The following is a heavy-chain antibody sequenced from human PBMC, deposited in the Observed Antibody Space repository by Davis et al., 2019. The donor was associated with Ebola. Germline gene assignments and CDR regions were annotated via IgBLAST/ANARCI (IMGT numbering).Heavy chain of an antibody. CDR3: ARLDVAVAGTYFDY. J-gene: IGHJ4*02. D-gene: IGHD6-19*01. CDR1: GGSTSSYN. V-gene: IGHV4-59*08. CDR2: IYYRGSS. Sequence: SETLSLTCTVSGGSTSSYNWSWIRLPPGKGLEWIGYIYYRGSSSYNPSLKSRVTMSVDTTKNQFSLKLSSVTAADTAVYYCARLDVAVAGTYFDYWGQGTLVTVSS.